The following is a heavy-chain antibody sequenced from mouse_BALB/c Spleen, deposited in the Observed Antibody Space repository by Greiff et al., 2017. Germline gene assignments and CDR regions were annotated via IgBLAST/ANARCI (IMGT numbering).Heavy chain of an antibody. V-gene: IGHV1-87*01. CDR2: IYPGDGDT. CDR1: GYTFTSYW. CDR3: AREGDYYDYDGYAMDY. Sequence: QVQLQQSGAELARPGASVKLSCKASGYTFTSYWMQWVKQRPGQGLEWIGAIYPGDGDTRYTQKFKGKATLTADKSSSTAYMQLSSLASEDSAVYYCAREGDYYDYDGYAMDYWGQGTSVTVSS. D-gene: IGHD2-4*01. J-gene: IGHJ4*01.